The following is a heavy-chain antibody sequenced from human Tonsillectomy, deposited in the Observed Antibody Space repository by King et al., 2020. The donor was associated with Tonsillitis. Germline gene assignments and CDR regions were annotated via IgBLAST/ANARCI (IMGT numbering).Heavy chain of an antibody. J-gene: IGHJ4*02. Sequence: HLQLQESGPGLVKPSETLSLNCTVSGGSVSSSSYYWGWIRQPPGKGLEWIGIIYYSGSTYYTPSLKSRVTISVDTSKNQFSLKLTSVTAADTAVYYCARRRLPLGELSSFFFDLWGQGTLVTVSS. CDR2: IYYSGST. V-gene: IGHV4-39*07. D-gene: IGHD3-16*02. CDR1: GGSVSSSSYY. CDR3: ARRRLPLGELSSFFFDL.